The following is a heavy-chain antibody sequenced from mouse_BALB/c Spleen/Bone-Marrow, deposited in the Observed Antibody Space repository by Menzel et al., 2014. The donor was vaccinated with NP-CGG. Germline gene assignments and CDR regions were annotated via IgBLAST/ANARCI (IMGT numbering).Heavy chain of an antibody. J-gene: IGHJ4*01. V-gene: IGHV1-26*01. CDR1: GYSFTGYY. CDR3: ARYGTYYYAMDY. Sequence: DVKLQESGPDLVKPGASVKISCKASGYSFTGYYMHWVKQSHGKSLEWIGRVNPNNGGTSYNQRFKDKAILTVDKSSSTAYMEIRSLTSEDSAVYFCARYGTYYYAMDYWGQGTPVPVSS. CDR2: VNPNNGGT. D-gene: IGHD1-1*01.